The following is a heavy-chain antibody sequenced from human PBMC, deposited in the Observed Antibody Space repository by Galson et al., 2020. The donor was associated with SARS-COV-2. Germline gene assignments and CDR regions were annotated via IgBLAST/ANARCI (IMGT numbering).Heavy chain of an antibody. CDR1: GFTFSIYA. CDR3: AKSLGGGYYSPFDY. V-gene: IGHV3-30*18. D-gene: IGHD3-22*01. Sequence: GESLKISCAASGFTFSIYAMHWVRQAPGKGLEWVAVISYDGSNKYYPDSVKGRFTISRDNSKNTLYLQMNSLRPEDTAVYYCAKSLGGGYYSPFDYWGQGTLVTVSS. CDR2: ISYDGSNK. J-gene: IGHJ4*02.